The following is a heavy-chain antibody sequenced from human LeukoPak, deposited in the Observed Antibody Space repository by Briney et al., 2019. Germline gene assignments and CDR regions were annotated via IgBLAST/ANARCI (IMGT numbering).Heavy chain of an antibody. CDR3: ARDHTIFGVVTYDVFDY. Sequence: GGSLRLSCAASGFTFNSYSMNWVRQAPGKGLEWVSSISSSSSYIYYADSVKGRFTISRDNAKNSLYLQMNSLRAEDTAVYYCARDHTIFGVVTYDVFDYWGQGTLVTVSS. V-gene: IGHV3-21*01. J-gene: IGHJ4*02. D-gene: IGHD3-3*01. CDR1: GFTFNSYS. CDR2: ISSSSSYI.